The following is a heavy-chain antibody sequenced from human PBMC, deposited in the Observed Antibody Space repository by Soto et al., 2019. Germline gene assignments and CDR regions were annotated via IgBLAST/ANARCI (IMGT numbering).Heavy chain of an antibody. Sequence: SETLSLTCTVSGGSISSSSYYWGWIRQPPGKGLEEIGMIYYSGTASYNPSPKIRVTISEDTSKIQFSMKLSSVTAADTAVHYCARHKAATNPLDLWGEGSLVTVSS. V-gene: IGHV4-39*01. CDR2: IYYSGTA. CDR3: ARHKAATNPLDL. D-gene: IGHD6-13*01. CDR1: GGSISSSSYY. J-gene: IGHJ4*02.